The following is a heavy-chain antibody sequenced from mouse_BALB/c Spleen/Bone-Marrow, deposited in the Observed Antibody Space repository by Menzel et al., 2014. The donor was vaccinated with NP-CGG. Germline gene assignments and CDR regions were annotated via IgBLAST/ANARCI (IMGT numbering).Heavy chain of an antibody. CDR2: ISSGSSTI. CDR3: ARGITTGFAY. V-gene: IGHV5-17*02. J-gene: IGHJ3*01. Sequence: EVKLMESGGGLVQPGGSRKLSCAASGFTFSSFGMHWVRQAPEKGLEWVAYISSGSSTIYYADTVKVRFTISRDNPKNTLFLQMTSLRSEDTAMYYCARGITTGFAYWGQGTLVTVSA. CDR1: GFTFSSFG. D-gene: IGHD2-4*01.